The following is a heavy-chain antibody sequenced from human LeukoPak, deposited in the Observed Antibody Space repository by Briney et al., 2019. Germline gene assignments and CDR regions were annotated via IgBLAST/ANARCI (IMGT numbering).Heavy chain of an antibody. CDR2: ISSSSSTI. CDR3: ARVLSYYYYMDV. Sequence: PGGSLRLSCAASGFTVSSNYMNWVRQAPGKGLEWVSYISSSSSTIYYADSVKGRFTISKDNAKNSLYPQMNSLRAEDTAVYYCARVLSYYYYMDVWGKGTTVTVSS. D-gene: IGHD2/OR15-2a*01. CDR1: GFTVSSNY. J-gene: IGHJ6*03. V-gene: IGHV3-48*01.